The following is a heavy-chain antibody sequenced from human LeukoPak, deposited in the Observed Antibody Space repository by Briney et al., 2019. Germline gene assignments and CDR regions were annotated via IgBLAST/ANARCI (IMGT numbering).Heavy chain of an antibody. CDR3: ARELGGSGSSAYNWFDP. J-gene: IGHJ5*02. V-gene: IGHV3-21*01. Sequence: GGSLRLSCAASGFTFSSYSMNWVRQAPGKGLEWDSSISSSSSYIYYADSVKGRFTISRDNAKNSLYLQMNSLRAEDTAVYYCARELGGSGSSAYNWFDPWGQGTLVTVSS. D-gene: IGHD3-10*01. CDR1: GFTFSSYS. CDR2: ISSSSSYI.